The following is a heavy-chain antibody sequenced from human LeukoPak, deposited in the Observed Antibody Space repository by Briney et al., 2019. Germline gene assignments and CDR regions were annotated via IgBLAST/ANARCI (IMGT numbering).Heavy chain of an antibody. V-gene: IGHV4-39*07. J-gene: IGHJ4*02. Sequence: SETLSPTCTVSGGSIRSSPYYWGWIRQPPGKGLEWIGSIYYSGTTHYNPSLEGRVTISVDTSKTQFSLKLSSVTAADTAVYYCARRRPYYYGSGSYQYYFDYWGQGTLVTVSS. CDR3: ARRRPYYYGSGSYQYYFDY. CDR1: GGSIRSSPYY. D-gene: IGHD3-10*01. CDR2: IYYSGTT.